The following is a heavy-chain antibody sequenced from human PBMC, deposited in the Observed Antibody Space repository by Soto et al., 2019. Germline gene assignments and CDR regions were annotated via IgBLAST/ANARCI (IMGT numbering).Heavy chain of an antibody. CDR1: GFTFSNYA. CDR2: ISYDGSNK. Sequence: QGQLVESGGGVVQPGRSLRLSCAASGFTFSNYAIHWVRQAPGKGLEWVAVISYDGSNKYYTDSVKGRFIISRDNSENTLYLQMSSLRAEDTAVYYCARDYSYQRSMDVWGQGTTVTASS. CDR3: ARDYSYQRSMDV. V-gene: IGHV3-30-3*01. D-gene: IGHD2-15*01. J-gene: IGHJ6*02.